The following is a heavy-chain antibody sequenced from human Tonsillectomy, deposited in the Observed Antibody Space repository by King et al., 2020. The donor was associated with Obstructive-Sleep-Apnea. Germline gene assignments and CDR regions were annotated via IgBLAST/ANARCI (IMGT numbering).Heavy chain of an antibody. D-gene: IGHD2-15*01. CDR2: ISSSSSTI. Sequence: VQLVESGGGLVQPGGSLRLSCAASGFTFSSYSMNWVRQAPGKGLEWVSYISSSSSTIYYADSVKGRFTISRDNAKNSLYLQMNSLRAEDTAVYYCAREGCSGGSCYVTGLNWFDPWGQGTLVTVSS. V-gene: IGHV3-48*04. CDR1: GFTFSSYS. CDR3: AREGCSGGSCYVTGLNWFDP. J-gene: IGHJ5*02.